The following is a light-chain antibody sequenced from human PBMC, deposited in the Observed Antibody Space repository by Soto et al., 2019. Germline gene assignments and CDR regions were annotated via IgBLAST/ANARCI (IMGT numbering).Light chain of an antibody. CDR2: GAS. CDR3: HQYNNWPRT. CDR1: QSVRNN. J-gene: IGKJ5*01. V-gene: IGKV3-15*01. Sequence: EIGLTQSPATLSLSPGARATLSCRASQSVRNNLAWYQQKPGQAPSLLIYGASTRATGIPARFSGSGSGTEFTLTISSLQSEDFAVYFCHQYNNWPRTFGQGTRLEIK.